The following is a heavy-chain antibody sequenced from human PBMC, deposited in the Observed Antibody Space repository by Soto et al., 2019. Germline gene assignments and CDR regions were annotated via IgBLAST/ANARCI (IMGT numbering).Heavy chain of an antibody. CDR3: ARDLYYDSSGYRGNNWFDP. CDR1: GGSISSSNW. J-gene: IGHJ5*02. V-gene: IGHV4-4*02. CDR2: IYHSGST. D-gene: IGHD3-22*01. Sequence: QVQLQESGPGLVKPSGTLSLTCAVSGGSISSSNWWSWVRQPPGKGLEWIGEIYHSGSTNYNPSLKSRVTKSVDKSKNQFSLKLSSVTAADTAVYYCARDLYYDSSGYRGNNWFDPWGQGTLVTVSS.